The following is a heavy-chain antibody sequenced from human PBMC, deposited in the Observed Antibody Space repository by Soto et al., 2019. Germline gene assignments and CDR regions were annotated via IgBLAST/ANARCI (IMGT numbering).Heavy chain of an antibody. CDR1: GFTFSSYG. D-gene: IGHD3-22*01. J-gene: IGHJ4*02. CDR2: ISYDGSNK. V-gene: IGHV3-30*18. Sequence: GGSLRLSCAASGFTFSSYGMHWVRQAPGKGLEWVAVISYDGSNKYYADSVKGRFTISRDNSKNTLYLQMNSLRAEDTAVYYCAKDNSYYDSSGYYYDYWGQGTLVTVSS. CDR3: AKDNSYYDSSGYYYDY.